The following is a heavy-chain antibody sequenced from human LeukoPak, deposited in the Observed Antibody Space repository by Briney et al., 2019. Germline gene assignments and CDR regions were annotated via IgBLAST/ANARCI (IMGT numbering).Heavy chain of an antibody. J-gene: IGHJ6*02. CDR1: GFTFDDYA. Sequence: PGRSLRLSCAASGFTFDDYAMHWVRQAPGKGLEWVSGISWNSGSIGYADSVKGRFTISRDNAKNSLYLQMNSLRAEDTALYYCAKGFSSSTSSGMDAWGQGTTVTVSS. CDR2: ISWNSGSI. CDR3: AKGFSSSTSSGMDA. V-gene: IGHV3-9*01. D-gene: IGHD2-2*01.